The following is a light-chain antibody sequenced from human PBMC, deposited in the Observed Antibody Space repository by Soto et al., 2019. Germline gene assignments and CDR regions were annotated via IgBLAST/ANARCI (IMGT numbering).Light chain of an antibody. CDR2: AAS. CDR1: QGMGND. J-gene: IGKJ3*01. Sequence: DIQMTQSPSSLSASVGDRVTITCRASQGMGNDLGWYQQRPGKAPNRLIYAASSLESGVPSRFSGSGSGTEFTLTSNSLQPEAFATYYCLQHNIYPFTFGPGTKVDIK. CDR3: LQHNIYPFT. V-gene: IGKV1-17*01.